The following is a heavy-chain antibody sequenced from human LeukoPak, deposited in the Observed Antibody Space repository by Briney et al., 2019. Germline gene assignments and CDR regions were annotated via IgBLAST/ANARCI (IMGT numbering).Heavy chain of an antibody. Sequence: GGSLRLSCAASGFTFTNYWMTCVRQAPGKGLEWVANIKQDGSVKYYVDSVKGRFTISRDNAKNSLYLQMNSLRAEDTAVYNCARIGYSSSSLDFWGRGTLVTVSS. D-gene: IGHD6-6*01. V-gene: IGHV3-7*03. CDR3: ARIGYSSSSLDF. CDR2: IKQDGSVK. CDR1: GFTFTNYW. J-gene: IGHJ4*02.